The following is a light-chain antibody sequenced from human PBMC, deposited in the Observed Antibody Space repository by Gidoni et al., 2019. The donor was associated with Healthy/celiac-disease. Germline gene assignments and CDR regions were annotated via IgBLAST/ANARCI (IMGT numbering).Light chain of an antibody. Sequence: IQMTQSPSSLSASVGDRVTITCQASQDISNYLNWYQQKPGKAPKLLIYDASNLETGVPSRFSGSGSGTDFTLTISSLQPEDIATYYCQQYDNLPVTFGQGTKVEIK. CDR2: DAS. CDR1: QDISNY. J-gene: IGKJ1*01. V-gene: IGKV1-33*01. CDR3: QQYDNLPVT.